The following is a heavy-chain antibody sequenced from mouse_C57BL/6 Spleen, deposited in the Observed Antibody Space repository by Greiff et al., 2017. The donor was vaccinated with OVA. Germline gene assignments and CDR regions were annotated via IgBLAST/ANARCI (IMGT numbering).Heavy chain of an antibody. J-gene: IGHJ4*01. V-gene: IGHV1-15*01. CDR2: IDPETGGT. CDR1: GYTFTDYE. D-gene: IGHD3-2*02. Sequence: QVQLQQSGAELVRPGASVTLSCKASGYTFTDYEMHWVKQTPVHGLEWIGAIDPETGGTAYNQKFKGKDILTADKSSSTAYMELRSLTSEDSAVYYCTRQLRPYYAMDDWGQGTSVTVSS. CDR3: TRQLRPYYAMDD.